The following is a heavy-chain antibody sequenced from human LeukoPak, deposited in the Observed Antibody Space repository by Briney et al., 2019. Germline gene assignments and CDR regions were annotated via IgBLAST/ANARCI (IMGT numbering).Heavy chain of an antibody. D-gene: IGHD6-25*01. CDR3: AKDHHGRSGWRDYFDY. V-gene: IGHV3-23*01. J-gene: IGHJ4*02. Sequence: PGGSLRLSCAASGFTFSSYAMTWVRQAPGKGMEWVSSISGSGGATYSADSVKGRFTVSRDNSKNTLYLQMNSLRAEDTAVYYCAKDHHGRSGWRDYFDYWGQGTVVTVSS. CDR1: GFTFSSYA. CDR2: ISGSGGAT.